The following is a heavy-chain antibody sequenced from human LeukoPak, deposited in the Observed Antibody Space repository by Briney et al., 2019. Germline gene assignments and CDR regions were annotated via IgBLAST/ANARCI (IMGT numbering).Heavy chain of an antibody. Sequence: PGGSLRLSCAASGFTFSDYAMTWVRQAPGKGLEWVSYISGSGGGTYYADSVRGRFTISRDNSKNTLYLQMNSLRAEDTAVYYCAKNTILASRSYWGQGNLVTVSS. CDR1: GFTFSDYA. V-gene: IGHV3-23*01. CDR3: AKNTILASRSY. CDR2: ISGSGGGT. J-gene: IGHJ4*02. D-gene: IGHD3-3*01.